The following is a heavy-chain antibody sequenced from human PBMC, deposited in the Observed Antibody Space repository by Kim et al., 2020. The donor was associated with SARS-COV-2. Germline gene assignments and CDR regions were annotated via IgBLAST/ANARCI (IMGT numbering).Heavy chain of an antibody. J-gene: IGHJ4*02. V-gene: IGHV1-69*13. CDR2: IIPIFGTA. D-gene: IGHD2-2*01. CDR1: GGTFSSYA. CDR3: ASSGYCSSTSCYLNY. Sequence: SVKVSCKASGGTFSSYAISWVRQAPGQGLEWMGGIIPIFGTANYAQKFQGRVTITADESTSTAYMELSSLRSEDTAVYYCASSGYCSSTSCYLNYWGQGTLVTVSS.